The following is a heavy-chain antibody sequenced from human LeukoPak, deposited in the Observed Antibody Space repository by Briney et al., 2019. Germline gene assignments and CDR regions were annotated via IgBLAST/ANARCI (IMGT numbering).Heavy chain of an antibody. Sequence: PSETLSLTCTVSGGSISNYYWNWIRQPPGKGLEWIGYIYYSGSTNYNPSLKSRVTISVDTSKNQFSLKLSSVTAADTAVYYCAREGTLIAVAGNWFDPWGQGTLVTVSS. CDR1: GGSISNYY. CDR2: IYYSGST. D-gene: IGHD6-19*01. J-gene: IGHJ5*02. CDR3: AREGTLIAVAGNWFDP. V-gene: IGHV4-59*12.